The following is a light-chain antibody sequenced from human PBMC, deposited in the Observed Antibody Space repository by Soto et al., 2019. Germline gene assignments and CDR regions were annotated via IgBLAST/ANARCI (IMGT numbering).Light chain of an antibody. Sequence: QSVLTQPPSASGTPGQRVTISCSGGSSNIGRNSVDWYQQFPGTAPRLLIYSGDQRPSGVPDRFSGSKSGTSASLAISGLQSADEADYYCAAWDDSPNLRLLFGGGTKLTVL. J-gene: IGLJ2*01. CDR2: SGD. CDR1: SSNIGRNS. CDR3: AAWDDSPNLRLL. V-gene: IGLV1-44*01.